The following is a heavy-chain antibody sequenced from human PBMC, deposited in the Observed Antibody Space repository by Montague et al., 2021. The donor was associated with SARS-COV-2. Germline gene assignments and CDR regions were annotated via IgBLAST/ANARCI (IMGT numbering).Heavy chain of an antibody. D-gene: IGHD4-23*01. CDR3: VRDHPYGGPRGAYDI. CDR2: IYDGGAV. V-gene: IGHV4-59*01. CDR1: GGFITGYY. J-gene: IGHJ3*02. Sequence: SETLSLTCTVSGGFITGYYWSWLRRSPGKGLEWIAYIYDGGAVNYNPSLGSRVTISTDTSKNQLSLKVNSVTAADTAVYCCVRDHPYGGPRGAYDIWGQGTVVTVSS.